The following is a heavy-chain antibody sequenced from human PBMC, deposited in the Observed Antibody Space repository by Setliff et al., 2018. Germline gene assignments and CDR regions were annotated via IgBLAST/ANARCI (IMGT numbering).Heavy chain of an antibody. CDR2: XXXXXKX. D-gene: IGHD3-9*01. Sequence: SETLSLTCTVPGGSFDSGTHYRSWIRQPAXKXPXXXXXXXXXXKXXXXXXXQGRATISIDTSKKQIFLKITSVTAADTALYSCAGTPARGTTWLSPFDYWGQGIQVTVS. CDR1: GGSFDSGTHY. CDR3: AGTPARGTTWLSPFDY. V-gene: IGHV4-61*02. J-gene: IGHJ4*02.